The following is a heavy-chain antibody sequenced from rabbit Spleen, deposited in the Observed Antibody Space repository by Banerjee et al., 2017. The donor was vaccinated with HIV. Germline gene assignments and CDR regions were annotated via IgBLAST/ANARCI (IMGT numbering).Heavy chain of an antibody. CDR2: INMFTGKS. Sequence: QEQLEESGGGLVQPEGSLTLTYKASGVSLNDKDVMCWVRQAPGKGLEWIACINMFTGKSVYASWAKGRFIMSRPSSTTVTLQMTSLTVADTATYFCARARDTYDDVGDYARLDLWAQGTLVTVS. J-gene: IGHJ3*01. CDR1: GVSLNDKDV. D-gene: IGHD2-1*01. CDR3: ARARDTYDDVGDYARLDL. V-gene: IGHV1S45*01.